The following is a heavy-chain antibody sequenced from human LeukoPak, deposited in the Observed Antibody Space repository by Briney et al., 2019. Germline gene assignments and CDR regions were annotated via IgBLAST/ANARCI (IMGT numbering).Heavy chain of an antibody. D-gene: IGHD3-3*01. J-gene: IGHJ4*02. V-gene: IGHV4-39*01. CDR1: GGSISSYY. Sequence: SETLSLTCAVSGGSISSYYWGWIRQPPGKGLEWIGSIYYSGSTYYNPSLKSRVTISVDTSKNQFSLKLSSVTAADTAVYYCASQPDYDFWSGYYKSGFDYWGQGTLVTVSS. CDR3: ASQPDYDFWSGYYKSGFDY. CDR2: IYYSGST.